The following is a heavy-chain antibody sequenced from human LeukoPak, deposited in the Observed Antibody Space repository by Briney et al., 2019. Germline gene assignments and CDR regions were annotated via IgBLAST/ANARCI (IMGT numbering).Heavy chain of an antibody. CDR2: IYSGGST. J-gene: IGHJ6*02. D-gene: IGHD2-2*01. CDR3: ARDKPRYCSSTSCRRTRTYYYYGMDV. CDR1: GFTVSSNY. Sequence: GGSLRLSCAASGFTVSSNYMSWVRQAPGKGLEWVSVIYSGGSTYYADFVKGRFTISRDNSKNTLYLQMNSLRAEDTAVYYCARDKPRYCSSTSCRRTRTYYYYGMDVWGQGTTVTVSS. V-gene: IGHV3-66*01.